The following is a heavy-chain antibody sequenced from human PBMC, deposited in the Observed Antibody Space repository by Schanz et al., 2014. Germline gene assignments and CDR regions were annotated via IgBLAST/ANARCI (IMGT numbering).Heavy chain of an antibody. J-gene: IGHJ4*02. V-gene: IGHV3-48*01. CDR1: GFTFSGYS. CDR3: ARGGSGSHYRLDY. D-gene: IGHD1-26*01. CDR2: ISGSSRTI. Sequence: EVQLVESGGGLVQPGGSLRLSCAASGFTFSGYSMNWVRQAPGKGPEWVSYISGSSRTIYYADSMKGRFTVSRDNAENALYLQMNSLRAEDTGLYFCARGGSGSHYRLDYWGQGTLXTVSS.